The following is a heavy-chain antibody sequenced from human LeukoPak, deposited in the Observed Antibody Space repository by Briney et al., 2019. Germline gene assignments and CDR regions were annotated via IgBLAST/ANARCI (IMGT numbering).Heavy chain of an antibody. CDR2: GSSSGTT. D-gene: IGHD2-8*01. J-gene: IGHJ3*02. CDR1: GGSISRDGHY. CDR3: AREMVRDAFDI. V-gene: IGHV4-31*03. Sequence: SETLSLTCTVSGGSISRDGHYWSWIRQYPGKGLESIGSGSSSGTTTYNPSLKSRVTISLDTSQNQFSLNLRSLTAADTAVYYCAREMVRDAFDIWGQGTMVTVSS.